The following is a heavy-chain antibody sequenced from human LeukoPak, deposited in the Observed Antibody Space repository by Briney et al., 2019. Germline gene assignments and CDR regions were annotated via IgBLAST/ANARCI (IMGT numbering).Heavy chain of an antibody. Sequence: QPGRSLRLSCAASGFTFSSYAMHWVRQAPGKGLEWVAVISYDGSNKYYADSVKGRFTISRDNSKNTLYLQMNSLRAEDTAVYYCARYCSGGSCYGRSFDPWGQGTLVTVSS. CDR2: ISYDGSNK. V-gene: IGHV3-30*14. CDR1: GFTFSSYA. CDR3: ARYCSGGSCYGRSFDP. J-gene: IGHJ5*02. D-gene: IGHD2-15*01.